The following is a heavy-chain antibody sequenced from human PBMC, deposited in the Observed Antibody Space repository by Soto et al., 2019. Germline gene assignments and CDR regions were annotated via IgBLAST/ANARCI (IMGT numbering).Heavy chain of an antibody. Sequence: EVQLVESGGGLVQPGGSLRLSCAVSGFPVCSKYMICVREAPGEGLEGVSVIYSGGSAFYADSVKGRFTISRDNSKNTLYLQMNSLRAEDTAVYYCARHGYSYGGGYFDYWGQGTLVTVSS. CDR3: ARHGYSYGGGYFDY. CDR2: IYSGGSA. J-gene: IGHJ4*02. D-gene: IGHD5-18*01. CDR1: GFPVCSKY. V-gene: IGHV3-66*04.